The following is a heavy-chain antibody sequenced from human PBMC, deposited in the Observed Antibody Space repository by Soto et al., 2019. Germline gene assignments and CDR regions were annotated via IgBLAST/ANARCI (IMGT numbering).Heavy chain of an antibody. CDR3: ARDLMITFGGVIGRHKHIFDY. CDR1: GYTFTSYY. J-gene: IGHJ4*02. Sequence: GASVKVSCKASGYTFTSYYMHWVRQAPGQGLEWMGIINPSGGSTSYAQKFQGRVTMTRDTSTSTVYMELSSLRSEDTAVYYCARDLMITFGGVIGRHKHIFDYWGQGTLVTVSS. CDR2: INPSGGST. V-gene: IGHV1-46*03. D-gene: IGHD3-16*02.